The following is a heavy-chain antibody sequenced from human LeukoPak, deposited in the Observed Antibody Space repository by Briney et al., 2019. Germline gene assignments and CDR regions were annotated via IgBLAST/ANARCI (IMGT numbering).Heavy chain of an antibody. V-gene: IGHV3-23*01. J-gene: IGHJ4*02. CDR3: AKDPRRYCSSTSCYDGFDY. CDR2: ISGSGGST. CDR1: GFTFSSYA. Sequence: PGGSLRLSCAACGFTFSSYAMSWVRQAPGKGLEWVSAISGSGGSTYYADSVKGRFTISRDNSKNTLYLQMNSLRAEDTAVYYCAKDPRRYCSSTSCYDGFDYWGQGTLVTVSS. D-gene: IGHD2-2*01.